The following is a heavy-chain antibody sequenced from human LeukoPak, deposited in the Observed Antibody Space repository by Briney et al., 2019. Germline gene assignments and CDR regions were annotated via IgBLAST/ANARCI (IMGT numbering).Heavy chain of an antibody. Sequence: ASVKVSCKASGYTFIDYYMHWVRQAPGQGLEWMGWINPNSGGTNYAQNFQGRVTMTGDTSINTASMELSRLRSDDTAVYYCARGGGGSLEYFHHWGQGTLVTVSS. CDR1: GYTFIDYY. CDR2: INPNSGGT. J-gene: IGHJ1*01. D-gene: IGHD2-15*01. CDR3: ARGGGGSLEYFHH. V-gene: IGHV1-2*02.